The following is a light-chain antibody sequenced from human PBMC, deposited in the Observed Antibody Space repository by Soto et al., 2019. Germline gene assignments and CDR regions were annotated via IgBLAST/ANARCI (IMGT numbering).Light chain of an antibody. CDR3: QQSYGTPALT. Sequence: DNQMTQPPSSVSASIRDTVTITYRASQSISRYLNWYQKKPGRAPNRLIYGASRLQSGVPSRFSGGGSGTEFTLIISSLQPEDVATYYCQQSYGTPALTFGGGTKVDIK. V-gene: IGKV1-39*01. CDR2: GAS. J-gene: IGKJ4*01. CDR1: QSISRY.